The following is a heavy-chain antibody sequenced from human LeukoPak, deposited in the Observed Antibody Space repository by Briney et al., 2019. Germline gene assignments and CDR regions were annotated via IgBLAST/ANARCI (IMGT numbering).Heavy chain of an antibody. D-gene: IGHD6-19*01. CDR3: ARSSAWSPFDY. CDR2: ISFSGNT. CDR1: GGCVSSDGYY. Sequence: PSETLSLTCTVSGGCVSSDGYYWIWIRQPPGKGLEWIGYISFSGNTNYNPSLKSRVTISLDTSKNQFSLKLSSVTATDTAVYYCARSSAWSPFDYWGQGTLVTVSS. V-gene: IGHV4-61*08. J-gene: IGHJ4*02.